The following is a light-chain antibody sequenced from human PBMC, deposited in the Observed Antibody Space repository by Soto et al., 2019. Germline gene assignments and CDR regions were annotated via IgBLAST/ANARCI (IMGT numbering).Light chain of an antibody. V-gene: IGKV3-11*01. CDR3: QQCRAWPQT. J-gene: IGKJ2*01. CDR1: QNVNSF. CDR2: DAS. Sequence: EIVLTQSPAALSFSPGERATLSCRASQNVNSFLAWYQQEPGLAPRLLIYDASNRATRIPARFSGSGSGTDFTLTISSLEPEDFAVYCCQQCRAWPQTFGQGTKLEIK.